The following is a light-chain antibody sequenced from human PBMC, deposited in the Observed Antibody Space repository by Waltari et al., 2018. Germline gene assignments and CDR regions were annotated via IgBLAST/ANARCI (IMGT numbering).Light chain of an antibody. Sequence: YVVTQPPSLSVAPGGTAMLTCGGNRIGGSSVPWYQRRPGRAPVLVIHHERARPSGIPERFSGSNSRNTATLTISRVEAGDEADYYCQVWDNSRDQAVFGPGRLVFGTGTKVTVL. CDR3: QVWDNSRDQAVFGPGRLV. CDR1: RIGGSS. V-gene: IGLV3-21*04. J-gene: IGLJ1*01. CDR2: HER.